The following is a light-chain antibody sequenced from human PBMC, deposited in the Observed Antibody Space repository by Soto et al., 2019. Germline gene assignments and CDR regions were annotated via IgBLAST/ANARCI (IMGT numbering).Light chain of an antibody. CDR2: DVS. CDR3: SSYTSSSTLYVV. V-gene: IGLV2-14*01. Sequence: QSALTQPASVSGSPGQSIPLSCTGTSSDVGGYNYVSWYQQHPGKAPKLMIYDVSNRPSGVSNRFSGSKSGNTASLTISGLQVEDEADYYCSSYTSSSTLYVVFGGGTKLTVL. J-gene: IGLJ2*01. CDR1: SSDVGGYNY.